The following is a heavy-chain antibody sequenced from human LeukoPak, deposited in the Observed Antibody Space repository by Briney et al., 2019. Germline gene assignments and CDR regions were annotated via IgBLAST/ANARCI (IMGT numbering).Heavy chain of an antibody. D-gene: IGHD6-13*01. V-gene: IGHV3-53*01. J-gene: IGHJ4*02. CDR3: ARDEWGAAVHI. CDR2: ISIGGTT. CDR1: GFTVRSNY. Sequence: GGSLRLSCAGSGFTVRSNYMSCVREAPGKGLEWGSLISIGGTTHYADSVKGRFTTSRDTSMNTVSLQMNSLRAEDTGVYYCARDEWGAAVHIWGQGPLVTVSS.